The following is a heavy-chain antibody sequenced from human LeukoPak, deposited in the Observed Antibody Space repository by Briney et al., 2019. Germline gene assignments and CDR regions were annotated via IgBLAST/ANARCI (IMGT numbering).Heavy chain of an antibody. CDR2: ISYDGSNK. J-gene: IGHJ4*02. V-gene: IGHV3-30-3*01. D-gene: IGHD6-19*01. CDR1: GFTFSSSA. Sequence: LSLSCAASGFTFSSSAMHWVRQAPDKGLEWVAVISYDGSNKYYADSVKGRFTISRDNSKNTLYLQMNSLRADDTAVYYCARDRDSSGWYEGFDYWGQGTLVTVSS. CDR3: ARDRDSSGWYEGFDY.